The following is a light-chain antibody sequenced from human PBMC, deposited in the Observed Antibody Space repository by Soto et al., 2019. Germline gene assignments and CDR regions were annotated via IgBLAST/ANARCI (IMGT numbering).Light chain of an antibody. V-gene: IGLV1-51*01. CDR3: GTWDSSLSAGL. CDR1: SSNIGNNY. J-gene: IGLJ2*01. CDR2: NNN. Sequence: QSVLTQPPSMSASPGQKVTISCSGSSSNIGNNYVSWYQQLPGTAPKLLIYNNNKRPSGIPDRFSGSKSGTSATLGITGLQTGDEADYYCGTWDSSLSAGLFGGGTKVTVL.